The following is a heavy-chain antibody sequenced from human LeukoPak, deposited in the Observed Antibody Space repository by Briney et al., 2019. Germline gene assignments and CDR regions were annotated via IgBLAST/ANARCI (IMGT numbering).Heavy chain of an antibody. CDR3: AKDQAAPAGY. V-gene: IGHV3-23*01. J-gene: IGHJ4*02. Sequence: GGSLRLSCAASGFTFSSYAMSWVRQAPGKGLEWTSTISGTGGSTYYADSVKGRFTISRDNSKNTLSLQMNSLRAEDTAVYYCAKDQAAPAGYWGQGTLVTVSS. D-gene: IGHD6-13*01. CDR1: GFTFSSYA. CDR2: ISGTGGST.